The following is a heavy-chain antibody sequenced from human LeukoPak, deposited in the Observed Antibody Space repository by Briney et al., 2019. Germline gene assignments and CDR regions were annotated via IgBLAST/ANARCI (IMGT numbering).Heavy chain of an antibody. Sequence: PSQTLSLTCTVSGGSISSGGYYWSWIRQHPGKGLEWIGYIYYSGSTYYNPSLKSRVTMSVDTSKNQFSLKLSSVTAADTAVYYCARAGYYYDSSGYQYYFDYWGQGTLVTVSS. CDR2: IYYSGST. V-gene: IGHV4-31*03. J-gene: IGHJ4*02. CDR1: GGSISSGGYY. CDR3: ARAGYYYDSSGYQYYFDY. D-gene: IGHD3-22*01.